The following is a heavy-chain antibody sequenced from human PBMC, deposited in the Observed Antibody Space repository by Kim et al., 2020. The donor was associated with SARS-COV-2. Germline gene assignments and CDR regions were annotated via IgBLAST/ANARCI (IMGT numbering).Heavy chain of an antibody. J-gene: IGHJ3*02. CDR1: GYTFSSYA. CDR2: INAGNGNT. CDR3: ARARRILVVAALDAFDI. D-gene: IGHD2-15*01. V-gene: IGHV1-3*01. Sequence: ASVKVSCKASGYTFSSYAMHWVRQAPGQRLEWMGWINAGNGNTKYSQKFQGRVTITRDTSASTAYMELSSLRSEDTAVYYCARARRILVVAALDAFDIRGQGTMVTVSS.